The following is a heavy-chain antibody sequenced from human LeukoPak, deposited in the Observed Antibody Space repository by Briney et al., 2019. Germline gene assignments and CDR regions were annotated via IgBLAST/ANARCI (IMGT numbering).Heavy chain of an antibody. D-gene: IGHD2-2*02. V-gene: IGHV4-59*01. CDR2: MYYSGST. CDR1: GGSISSFY. Sequence: SETLSLTCSVSGGSISSFYWSWIRQPPGKGLEWVGYMYYSGSTNYNPSLKSRVTMSVDTSKNQFSLRLSSVTAADTAVYYCARERPLGYCGSTTCYRGGDYFDYWGQGTLVTVSS. CDR3: ARERPLGYCGSTTCYRGGDYFDY. J-gene: IGHJ4*02.